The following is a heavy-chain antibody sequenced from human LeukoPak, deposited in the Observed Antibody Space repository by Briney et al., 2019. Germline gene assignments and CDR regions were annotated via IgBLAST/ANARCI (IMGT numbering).Heavy chain of an antibody. D-gene: IGHD5-18*01. Sequence: GSLRLSCVASGFAFSDDSMNWVRQPPGKGLEWVSSISSTSKYIYYADSVKGRFTIPRDNAKNSLFLQMNNLRVDDSAVYYCAREYTAMAYDYWGQGNLVTVSS. CDR2: ISSTSKYI. V-gene: IGHV3-21*01. J-gene: IGHJ4*02. CDR3: AREYTAMAYDY. CDR1: GFAFSDDS.